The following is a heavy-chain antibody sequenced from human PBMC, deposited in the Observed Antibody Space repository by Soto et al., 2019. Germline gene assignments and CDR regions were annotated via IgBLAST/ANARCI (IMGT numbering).Heavy chain of an antibody. CDR1: GYRFITYW. CDR3: ARLGISGGSSLYY. V-gene: IGHV5-51*01. CDR2: IYPGDSDT. Sequence: PGESLKISCQGSGYRFITYWIAWVRQMPGKGLEWMAIIYPGDSDTRYNPSFQGQVTISADKSISTAYLQWSSLKASDTAMYYCARLGISGGSSLYYWGQGTLVTVSS. D-gene: IGHD3-16*01. J-gene: IGHJ4*02.